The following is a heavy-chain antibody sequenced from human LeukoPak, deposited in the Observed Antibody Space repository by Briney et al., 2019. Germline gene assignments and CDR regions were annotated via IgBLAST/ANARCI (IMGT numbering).Heavy chain of an antibody. CDR1: GFAFSSYN. CDR2: ISRSSTTV. D-gene: IGHD3-10*01. J-gene: IGHJ4*02. CDR3: ATQNQYYYGSGPFDY. V-gene: IGHV3-48*02. Sequence: GGSPRLSCAASGFAFSSYNMNWVRQAPGKGLEWVSYISRSSTTVYYADSVKGRFTISRDNAKNSLYLQVNSLRDEDTAVYYCATQNQYYYGSGPFDYWGQGTPVTVSS.